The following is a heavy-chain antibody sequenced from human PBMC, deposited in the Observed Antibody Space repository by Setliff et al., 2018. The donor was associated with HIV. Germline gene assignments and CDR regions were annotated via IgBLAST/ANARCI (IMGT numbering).Heavy chain of an antibody. CDR2: IYSNGRT. J-gene: IGHJ4*02. D-gene: IGHD3-10*01. CDR1: GGSITSGSYY. CDR3: ARGSYTVRIDY. V-gene: IGHV4-61*02. Sequence: SETLSLTCTVSGGSITSGSYYRSWIRQPAGKGLEWIGRIYSNGRTTHNPSLKSRVTISRDTSENQFSLRLSSVTAADTAVYYCARGSYTVRIDYWGQGTRVTVSS.